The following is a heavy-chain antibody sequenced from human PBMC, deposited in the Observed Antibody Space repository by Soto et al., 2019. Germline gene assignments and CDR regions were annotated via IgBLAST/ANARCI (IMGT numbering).Heavy chain of an antibody. J-gene: IGHJ4*02. CDR1: GFTVSSNY. Sequence: SLRLSCAASGFTVSSNYMSWVRQAPGKGLEWVSVIYSGGNTDYADSVKGRFTISRDNSKRTVYLQMNSLRAEDTGVYYCARARDGYNFLYEPTWGQGTLVTVSS. CDR2: IYSGGNT. D-gene: IGHD5-12*01. V-gene: IGHV3-53*01. CDR3: ARARDGYNFLYEPT.